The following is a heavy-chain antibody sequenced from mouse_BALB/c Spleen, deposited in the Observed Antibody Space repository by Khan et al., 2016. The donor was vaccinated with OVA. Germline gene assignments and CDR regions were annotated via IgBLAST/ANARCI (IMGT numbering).Heavy chain of an antibody. CDR2: INPSTGYT. J-gene: IGHJ2*01. V-gene: IGHV1-7*01. CDR1: GYTFINYW. Sequence: QVQLQQSGAELAKPGASVKMSCKASGYTFINYWILWVKQRPGQGLEWIGYINPSTGYTEYNQNFKDKATLTADKSSSTADMQLSRLTSEDSAVYYCARRGLRWDFDYWGEGTTRTVSS. CDR3: ARRGLRWDFDY. D-gene: IGHD1-1*01.